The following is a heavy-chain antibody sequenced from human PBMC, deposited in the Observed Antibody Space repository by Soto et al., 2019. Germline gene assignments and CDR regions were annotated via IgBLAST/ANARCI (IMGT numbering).Heavy chain of an antibody. V-gene: IGHV4-31*03. CDR3: ARDRRITIYGEPPNWFDP. D-gene: IGHD3-3*01. J-gene: IGHJ5*01. Sequence: SETLSLTCTVSGGSISSGGYYWSWIRQHPGKGLEWIGYIYYSGSTYYNPSLKSRVTISVDTSKNQFSLKLSSVTAADTAVYYCARDRRITIYGEPPNWFDPCDQGTLVTVSA. CDR2: IYYSGST. CDR1: GGSISSGGYY.